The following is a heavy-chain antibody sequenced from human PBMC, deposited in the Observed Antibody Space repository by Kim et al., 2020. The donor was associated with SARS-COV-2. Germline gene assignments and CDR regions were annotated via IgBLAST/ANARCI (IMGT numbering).Heavy chain of an antibody. CDR2: IIPIFGTA. Sequence: SVKVSCKASGGTFSSYAISWVRQAPGQGLEWMGGIIPIFGTANYAQKFQGRVTITADESTSTAYMELSSLRSEDTAVYYCATLIGWAYCGGDCPWAFDIWGQGTMVTVSS. V-gene: IGHV1-69*13. J-gene: IGHJ3*02. CDR1: GGTFSSYA. D-gene: IGHD2-21*02. CDR3: ATLIGWAYCGGDCPWAFDI.